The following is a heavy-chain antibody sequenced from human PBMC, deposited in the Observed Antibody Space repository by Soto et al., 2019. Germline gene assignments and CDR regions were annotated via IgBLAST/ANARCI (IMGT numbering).Heavy chain of an antibody. CDR2: ASYDGSET. Sequence: VQLLESGGGVVQPGGSLRLSCEASGFDFRSYGIHWVRQAPGRGLEWVAAASYDGSETYYADSAKGRFTVSKEISKNTVFLQMNALRHEDTALYFCVRDSGWPILNFDSWGQGTLVTVSS. V-gene: IGHV3-30*03. D-gene: IGHD3-10*01. J-gene: IGHJ4*02. CDR3: VRDSGWPILNFDS. CDR1: GFDFRSYG.